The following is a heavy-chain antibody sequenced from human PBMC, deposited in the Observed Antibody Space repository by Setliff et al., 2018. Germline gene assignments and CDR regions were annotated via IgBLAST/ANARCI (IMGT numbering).Heavy chain of an antibody. CDR3: ARVRSYGSGNYYYYYYDMDV. CDR2: IYYSGST. CDR1: GYSISSAYY. D-gene: IGHD3-10*01. J-gene: IGHJ6*02. V-gene: IGHV4-38-2*01. Sequence: SETLSLTCAVSGYSISSAYYWGWIRQPPGKGLEWIGSIYYSGSTYYNPSLKSRVTISVDTSKNQFSLKLSSVTAADTALYYCARVRSYGSGNYYYYYYDMDVWGQGTTVTAP.